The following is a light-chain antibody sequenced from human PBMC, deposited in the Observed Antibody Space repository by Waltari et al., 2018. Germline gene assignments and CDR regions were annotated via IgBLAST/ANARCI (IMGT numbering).Light chain of an antibody. CDR3: QSYDTKVGVV. J-gene: IGLJ2*01. Sequence: QSVLTQPPSVSGAPGQRVTISCTGSWSNIGAGYEVHWYPQLPGKAPPLLVYGVNTRPPGVPDRFFGSKSGTSASLAIPGLQPEDEADYYCQSYDTKVGVVFGGGSKLTVL. CDR1: WSNIGAGYE. CDR2: GVN. V-gene: IGLV1-40*01.